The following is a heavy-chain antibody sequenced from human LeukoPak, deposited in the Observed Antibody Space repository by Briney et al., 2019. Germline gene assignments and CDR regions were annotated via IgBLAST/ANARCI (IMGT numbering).Heavy chain of an antibody. V-gene: IGHV4-4*07. Sequence: SETLSLTCTVSGGSISTYYWSWLRQPAGKGLEWIGRIYTSGSTNYNPSLKSRVTISVDTSKNQSSLTLSSVTAADTAIYFCARDRNYDHAFDIWGQGTMVTVSS. CDR1: GGSISTYY. D-gene: IGHD3-22*01. CDR3: ARDRNYDHAFDI. CDR2: IYTSGST. J-gene: IGHJ3*02.